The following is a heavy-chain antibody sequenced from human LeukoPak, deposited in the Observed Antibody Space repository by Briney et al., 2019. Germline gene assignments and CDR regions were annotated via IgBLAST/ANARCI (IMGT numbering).Heavy chain of an antibody. D-gene: IGHD5-24*01. J-gene: IGHJ4*02. CDR1: GGSFSGYY. CDR2: INHSGST. Sequence: SETLSLTCAVYGGSFSGYYWSWIRQPPGKGLEWIGEINHSGSTNYNPSLKSRVTISVDTSKNQFSLKLSSVTAADTAVYYCARATIDGYNYFDYWGQRTLVTVSS. V-gene: IGHV4-34*01. CDR3: ARATIDGYNYFDY.